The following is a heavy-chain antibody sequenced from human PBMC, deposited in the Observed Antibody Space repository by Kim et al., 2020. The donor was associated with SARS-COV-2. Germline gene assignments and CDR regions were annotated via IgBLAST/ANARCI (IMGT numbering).Heavy chain of an antibody. D-gene: IGHD3-10*01. CDR2: ISYDGSNK. V-gene: IGHV3-30*03. J-gene: IGHJ6*02. CDR1: GFTFSSYR. Sequence: LSLPCAASGFTFSSYRMHWVRQAPGKGLEWVAVISYDGSNKYYADSVKGRFTISRDNSKNTLYLQMNSLRAEDTAVYYCAVNSGRGYYGMDVWGQGT. CDR3: AVNSGRGYYGMDV.